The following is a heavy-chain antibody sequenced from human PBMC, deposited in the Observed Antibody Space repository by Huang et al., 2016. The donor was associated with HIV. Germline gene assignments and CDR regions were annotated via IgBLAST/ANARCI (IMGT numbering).Heavy chain of an antibody. CDR1: GGSISGSSYY. D-gene: IGHD6-13*01. CDR3: AAHGRIVGIPAAPLRFDP. CDR2: MYHSGTT. J-gene: IGHJ5*02. V-gene: IGHV4-39*01. Sequence: QLQLQESGPGLVKPSETLSLTCTVSGGSISGSSYYWGWIRQPPGKGLEWIGCMYHSGTTDYNPSRKSRGTISVDTARTQCSLKLSSVTAADTAVYYCAAHGRIVGIPAAPLRFDPWGQGTLVTVSS.